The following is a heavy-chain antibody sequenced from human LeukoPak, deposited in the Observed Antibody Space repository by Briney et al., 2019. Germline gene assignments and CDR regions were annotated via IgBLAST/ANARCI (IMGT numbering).Heavy chain of an antibody. CDR2: ISITSSSSTI. Sequence: GGSLRLSCTASGFTFSSYSMNWVRQAPGKGLEWLSYISITSSSSTIYYADSVKGRFTISRDNAKNSLYLQMISLRAEDTAVYYCAELGITMIGGVWGKGTTVTISS. CDR3: AELGITMIGGV. V-gene: IGHV3-48*01. J-gene: IGHJ6*04. CDR1: GFTFSSYS. D-gene: IGHD3-10*02.